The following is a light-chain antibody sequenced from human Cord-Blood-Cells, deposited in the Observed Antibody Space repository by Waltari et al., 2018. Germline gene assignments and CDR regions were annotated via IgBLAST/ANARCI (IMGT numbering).Light chain of an antibody. V-gene: IGKV3-11*01. Sequence: EIVLTQSPATLSLSPGERAPPSSRASQSVRSYLAWYQQKPGQAPRLLIYDASNRATGIPARFSGSWSGTDFTLTISSLEPEDFGVYYCQQRSNWPLTFGGGTKVEIK. J-gene: IGKJ4*01. CDR3: QQRSNWPLT. CDR1: QSVRSY. CDR2: DAS.